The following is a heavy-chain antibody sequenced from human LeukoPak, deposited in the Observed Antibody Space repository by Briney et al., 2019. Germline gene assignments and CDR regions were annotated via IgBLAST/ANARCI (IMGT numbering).Heavy chain of an antibody. V-gene: IGHV4-59*01. CDR1: SISGYY. Sequence: SETLSLTCTVDSISGYYWSWLRQPPGKGLEWIGYISHSGSTNCNPSLKGRVTMSLDTSKNHFSLRLSSVTAADTAIYYCARTKTAAAPYDAFDIWGQGTMVTVSS. J-gene: IGHJ3*02. CDR3: ARTKTAAAPYDAFDI. D-gene: IGHD6-13*01. CDR2: ISHSGST.